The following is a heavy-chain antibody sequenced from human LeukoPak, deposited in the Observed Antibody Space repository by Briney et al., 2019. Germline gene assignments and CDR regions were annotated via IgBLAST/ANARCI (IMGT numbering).Heavy chain of an antibody. CDR3: ARGVGFF. Sequence: SETLSLTCAVYGGSFSGYYWSWIRQPPGKGLEWIGEINHIGSTNYNPSLKSRVTISVDTSKNQFSLKLSSVTAADTAVYYCARGVGFFWGQGTLVTVSS. D-gene: IGHD1-26*01. CDR1: GGSFSGYY. J-gene: IGHJ4*02. V-gene: IGHV4-34*01. CDR2: INHIGST.